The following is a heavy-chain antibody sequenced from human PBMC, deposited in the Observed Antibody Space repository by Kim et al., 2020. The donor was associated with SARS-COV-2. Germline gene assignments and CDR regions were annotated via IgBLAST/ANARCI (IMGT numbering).Heavy chain of an antibody. CDR3: ARDSTRHSFDY. J-gene: IGHJ4*02. CDR2: IYYSGST. CDR1: GGSVSSGGYY. V-gene: IGHV4-61*08. D-gene: IGHD1-26*01. Sequence: SETLSLTCTVSGGSVSSGGYYWSWIRQPPGKGLEWIGYIYYSGSTYYNPSLKSRVTISVDTSKNQFSLKLSSVTAADTAVYYCARDSTRHSFDYWGQGTLVTVSS.